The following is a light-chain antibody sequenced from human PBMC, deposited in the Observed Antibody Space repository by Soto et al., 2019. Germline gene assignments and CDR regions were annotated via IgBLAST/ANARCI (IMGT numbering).Light chain of an antibody. J-gene: IGKJ1*01. V-gene: IGKV1-39*01. CDR1: QSISSY. CDR2: EAS. CDR3: QQSDTTPWT. Sequence: DIQMTQSPSSLSASVGDRVTITCRASQSISSYLNWYQQKPGKAPKLLIYEASSLQSGVPSRFSGSGSGTDFTLTISSLQPEDSATYYCQQSDTTPWTFGQGTKVDIK.